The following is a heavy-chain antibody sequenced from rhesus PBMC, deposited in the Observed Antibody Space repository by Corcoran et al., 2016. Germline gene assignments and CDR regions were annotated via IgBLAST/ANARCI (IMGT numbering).Heavy chain of an antibody. J-gene: IGHJ4*01. D-gene: IGHD6-25*01. V-gene: IGHV4-147*01. CDR1: GYSISSNY. CDR3: VYSGSWNSDY. CDR2: IYGSSVST. Sequence: QVQLQESGPGLVKPSETLSLTCAVSGYSISSNYWSWIHQPPGKGLEWIGYIYGSSVSTYYNPPLKRRVTISTDTSKNQFALKRSCVTAADTAVYYCVYSGSWNSDYWGQGVLFTVAS.